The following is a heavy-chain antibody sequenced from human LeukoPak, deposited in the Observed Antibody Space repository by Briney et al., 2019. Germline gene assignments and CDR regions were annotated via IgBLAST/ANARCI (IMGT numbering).Heavy chain of an antibody. Sequence: PSETLSLTCTVSGDSINTYYWSWIRQPPGKGLEWIGYIYYTGNTNYNPSLKSRVTMSVDTSKNQFSPKLSSVTAADTAVYYCAREKGWELPPVAYWGQGTLVTVSS. CDR3: AREKGWELPPVAY. J-gene: IGHJ4*02. D-gene: IGHD1-26*01. CDR1: GDSINTYY. CDR2: IYYTGNT. V-gene: IGHV4-59*12.